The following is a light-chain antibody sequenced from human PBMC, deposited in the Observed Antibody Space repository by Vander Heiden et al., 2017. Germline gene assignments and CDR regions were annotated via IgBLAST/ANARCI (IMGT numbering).Light chain of an antibody. Sequence: DIVMTQSPDSLAVSLGARATINCKSSQSVLYSSNNKNYLAWYQQKPGQPPKLLIYWASTRESGVPDRFSGSGSGTDLTLTISSLQAEDVAVYYCQQYYSTLGTFGQGTKVEIK. CDR1: QSVLYSSNNKNY. CDR3: QQYYSTLGT. CDR2: WAS. V-gene: IGKV4-1*01. J-gene: IGKJ1*01.